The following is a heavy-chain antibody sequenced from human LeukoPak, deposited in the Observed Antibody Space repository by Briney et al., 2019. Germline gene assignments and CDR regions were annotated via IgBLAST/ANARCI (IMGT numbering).Heavy chain of an antibody. V-gene: IGHV4-30-4*08. D-gene: IGHD2-15*01. CDR3: AGASSIVVVVAHAFDI. CDR1: GGSISSGDYY. CDR2: IYYSGST. J-gene: IGHJ3*02. Sequence: SETLSLTCTVSGGSISSGDYYWSWIRQPPGKGLKWIGYIYYSGSTYYNPSLKSRVTISVDTSKSQFSLKLSSVTAADTAVYYCAGASSIVVVVAHAFDIWGQGTMVAVSS.